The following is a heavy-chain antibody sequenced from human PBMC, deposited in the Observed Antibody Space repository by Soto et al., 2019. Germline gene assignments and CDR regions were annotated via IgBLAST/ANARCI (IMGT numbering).Heavy chain of an antibody. V-gene: IGHV1-46*01. CDR2: IDPSGGVT. CDR3: ARDVSGHDNYETIGYYFDH. J-gene: IGHJ4*02. CDR1: GYTFTKFH. Sequence: QVQLIQFGAEVKKPGASVKVSCRASGYTFTKFHIHWVRQAPGQGLEWMGMIDPSGGVTRDAQRFQGRITMPSDTSTSSVYMELRGLTSEDTAVYYCARDVSGHDNYETIGYYFDHWGPGTLVTVSS. D-gene: IGHD3-16*01.